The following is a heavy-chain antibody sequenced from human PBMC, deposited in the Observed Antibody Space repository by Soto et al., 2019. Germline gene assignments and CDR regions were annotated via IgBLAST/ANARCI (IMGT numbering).Heavy chain of an antibody. CDR2: IIPIFGTA. CDR3: ASAAYKDSVLACFDP. V-gene: IGHV1-69*13. Sequence: SVKVSCKASGGTFSSYAISWVRQAPGQGLEWMGGIIPIFGTANYAQKFQGRVTITADESTSTAYMELSSLRSEDTAVYYCASAAYKDSVLACFDPWGQGTLVTVSS. D-gene: IGHD6-13*01. CDR1: GGTFSSYA. J-gene: IGHJ5*02.